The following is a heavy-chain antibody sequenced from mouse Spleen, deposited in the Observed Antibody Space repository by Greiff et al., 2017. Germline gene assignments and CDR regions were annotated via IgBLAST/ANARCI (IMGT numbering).Heavy chain of an antibody. CDR1: GYSFTGYY. CDR2: INPSTGGT. J-gene: IGHJ4*01. CDR3: ARGNYYRYDVGYAMDY. V-gene: IGHV1-42*01. D-gene: IGHD2-14*01. Sequence: EVQLQQSGPELVKPGASVKISCKASGYSFTGYYMNWVKQSPEKSLEWIGEINPSTGGTTYNQKFKAKATLTVDKSSSTAYMQLKSLTSEVSAVYYCARGNYYRYDVGYAMDYWGQGTSVTVSS.